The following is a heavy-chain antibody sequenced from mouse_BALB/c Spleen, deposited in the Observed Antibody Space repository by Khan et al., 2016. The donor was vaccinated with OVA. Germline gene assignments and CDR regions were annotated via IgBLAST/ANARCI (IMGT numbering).Heavy chain of an antibody. J-gene: IGHJ2*01. CDR3: ARIKKIVATYFDY. D-gene: IGHD1-1*01. V-gene: IGHV1S81*02. Sequence: QVQLQQSGAELVKAGASVKMSCKASGYTFTSYWMHWVKQRLGQGLEWFAETNPTNGRTYYNEKFKSKATLTVDKSSSTAYMLLSGPTVEDSAFYYCARIKKIVATYFDYWGQGTTLTVSS. CDR2: TNPTNGRT. CDR1: GYTFTSYW.